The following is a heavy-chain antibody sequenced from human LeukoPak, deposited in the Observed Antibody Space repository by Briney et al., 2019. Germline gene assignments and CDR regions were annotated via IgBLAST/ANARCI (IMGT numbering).Heavy chain of an antibody. CDR1: GYTFTGYY. CDR3: ARVAELRYQKESNWFDP. J-gene: IGHJ5*02. D-gene: IGHD3-9*01. Sequence: GASVKVSCKASGYTFTGYYMHWVRQAPGQGLEWMGWINPNSGGTNYAQKFQGRVTMTRDTSISTAYMELSRLRSDDTAVYYCARVAELRYQKESNWFDPWGQGTLVTVSS. V-gene: IGHV1-2*02. CDR2: INPNSGGT.